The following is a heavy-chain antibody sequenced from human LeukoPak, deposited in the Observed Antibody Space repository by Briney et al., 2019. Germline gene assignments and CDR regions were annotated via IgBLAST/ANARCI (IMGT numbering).Heavy chain of an antibody. CDR1: GFTLSSLA. CDR3: ARVSDILTGYSLDY. J-gene: IGHJ4*02. D-gene: IGHD3-9*01. Sequence: GGSLRLSCAASGFTLSSLAMHWVRQAPGKGLEWVANIKPDGGHQNYVDSVKGRFTISRDNAKNSLYLQMNSLRAEDTAVYYCARVSDILTGYSLDYWGQGTLVTVSS. V-gene: IGHV3-7*01. CDR2: IKPDGGHQ.